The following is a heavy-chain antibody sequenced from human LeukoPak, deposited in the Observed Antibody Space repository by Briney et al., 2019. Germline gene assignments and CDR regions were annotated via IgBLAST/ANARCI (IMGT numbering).Heavy chain of an antibody. Sequence: GASVKVSCKASGYIFTSYGISWVRQATGQGLEWRGWISAYNGNTNYAQRLQGRVTMTTDTSTRTAYMELRSLRPGDTAVYYCARVLTGDASNIWGQGTMVTVSS. CDR2: ISAYNGNT. J-gene: IGHJ3*02. CDR3: ARVLTGDASNI. D-gene: IGHD3-10*01. V-gene: IGHV1-18*01. CDR1: GYIFTSYG.